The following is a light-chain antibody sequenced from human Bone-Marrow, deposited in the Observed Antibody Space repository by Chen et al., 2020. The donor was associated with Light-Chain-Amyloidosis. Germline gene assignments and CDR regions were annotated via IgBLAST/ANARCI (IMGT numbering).Light chain of an antibody. Sequence: QSALTQPASVSGSPGQSITISCTGTSSDVGGYKSVSWYQQHPGKAPKLMIYDDSNRPSGVSNRFSGAKSGNTAARTISGLQAEDEADYDCSAYTISSTLVFGGGTKLTV. CDR2: DDS. CDR1: SSDVGGYKS. CDR3: SAYTISSTLV. J-gene: IGLJ2*01. V-gene: IGLV2-14*01.